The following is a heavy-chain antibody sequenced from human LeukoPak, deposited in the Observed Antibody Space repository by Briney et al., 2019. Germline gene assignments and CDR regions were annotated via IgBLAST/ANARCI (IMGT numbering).Heavy chain of an antibody. J-gene: IGHJ4*02. CDR1: GFTFSSYA. V-gene: IGHV3-23*01. CDR2: ISGSGGST. Sequence: GGSLRLSCAASGFTFSSYAMSWVRQAPGKGLEWVSAISGSGGSTYYADSVKGRFTISRDNSKNTLYLQMNSLRVEDTAVYYCAKWWEAALGYCSGGSCPLTDWGQGTLVTVSS. CDR3: AKWWEAALGYCSGGSCPLTD. D-gene: IGHD2-15*01.